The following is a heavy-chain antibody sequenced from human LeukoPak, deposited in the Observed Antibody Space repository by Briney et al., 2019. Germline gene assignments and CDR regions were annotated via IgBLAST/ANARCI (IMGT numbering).Heavy chain of an antibody. J-gene: IGHJ4*02. CDR2: IHPGDSDT. CDR3: SSQSDFWRGHIDS. V-gene: IGHV5-51*01. Sequence: GESLKISCKGSGYIFTSYWIGWVRQMPGKGLEWMGIIHPGDSDTRYSPSFQGQVTISADKSISTAYLQWSSLKASDTAVYYCSSQSDFWRGHIDSWGQGTLVTVSS. CDR1: GYIFTSYW. D-gene: IGHD3-3*01.